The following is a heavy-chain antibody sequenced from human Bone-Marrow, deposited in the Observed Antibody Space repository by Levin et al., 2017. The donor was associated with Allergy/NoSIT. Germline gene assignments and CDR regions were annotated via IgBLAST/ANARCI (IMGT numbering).Heavy chain of an antibody. CDR3: AKPPTAAVDS. CDR2: IGGSGGGT. J-gene: IGHJ4*02. Sequence: QPGGSLRLSCAASGFTFGDYTMTWVRQAPGKGLEWISVIGGSGGGTKYADSVKGRFIISRDNSKNTLYLQMNNLRADDTAVYYCAKPPTAAVDSWGQGTLVTVSS. CDR1: GFTFGDYT. V-gene: IGHV3-23*01. D-gene: IGHD4-17*01.